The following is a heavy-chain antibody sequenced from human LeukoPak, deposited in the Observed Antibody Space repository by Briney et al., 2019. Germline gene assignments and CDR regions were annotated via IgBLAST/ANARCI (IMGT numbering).Heavy chain of an antibody. CDR3: AKDPIAVAQAYYFDY. CDR1: GFTFSSYA. D-gene: IGHD6-19*01. J-gene: IGHJ4*02. V-gene: IGHV3-23*01. Sequence: PGGSLRLSCAASGFTFSSYAMSWVRQAPGKGLEWVSAISGSGGSTYYADSVKGRFTISRDNSKNTLYLQMNSLRAEDTAVHYCAKDPIAVAQAYYFDYWGQGTLVTVSS. CDR2: ISGSGGST.